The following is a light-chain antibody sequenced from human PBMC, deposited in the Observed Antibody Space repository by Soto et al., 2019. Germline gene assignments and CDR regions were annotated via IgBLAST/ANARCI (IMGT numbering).Light chain of an antibody. CDR1: QGISNY. CDR2: AAS. V-gene: IGKV1-27*01. Sequence: DIQMTQSPSSLSASVGDRVTITCRASQGISNYLAWYQQKPGKVPKLLIYAASTLRSGVPSRFSGSGSGTDFTLTINSLQPEDVATYYCQKYGSVPYTFGQGTKLEIK. CDR3: QKYGSVPYT. J-gene: IGKJ2*01.